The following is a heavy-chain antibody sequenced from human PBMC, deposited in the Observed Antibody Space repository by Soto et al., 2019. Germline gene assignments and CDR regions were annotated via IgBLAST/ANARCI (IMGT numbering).Heavy chain of an antibody. D-gene: IGHD2-15*01. J-gene: IGHJ4*02. CDR3: AASLGVYCSGGSCYL. CDR1: GFTFSSYG. V-gene: IGHV3-30*03. Sequence: GGSLRLSCAASGFTFSSYGMHWVRQAPGKGLEWVAVISYDGSNKYYADSVKGRFTISRDNSKNTLYLQMNSLRAEDTAVYYCAASLGVYCSGGSCYLWGQGTLVTVSS. CDR2: ISYDGSNK.